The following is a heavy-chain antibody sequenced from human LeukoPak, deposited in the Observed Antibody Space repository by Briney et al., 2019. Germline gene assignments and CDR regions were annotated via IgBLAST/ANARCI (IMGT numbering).Heavy chain of an antibody. D-gene: IGHD3-22*01. V-gene: IGHV1-46*01. Sequence: ASVKVSCKASGYTFTSYYMHWVRQAPGQGLEWMGIINPSCGSTSYAQKFQGRVTMTRDTSTSTVYMELSSLRSKDTAVYYCAREGVKGYYYDSSGQTLGYFQHWGQGTLVTVSS. CDR1: GYTFTSYY. CDR3: AREGVKGYYYDSSGQTLGYFQH. J-gene: IGHJ1*01. CDR2: INPSCGST.